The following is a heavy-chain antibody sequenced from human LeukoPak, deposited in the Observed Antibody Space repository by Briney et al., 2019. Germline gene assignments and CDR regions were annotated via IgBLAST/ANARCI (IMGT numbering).Heavy chain of an antibody. CDR1: GISFSSYA. CDR2: VSRTGSTK. CDR3: AKRKNSPGYSSLDQ. D-gene: IGHD2-15*01. J-gene: IGHJ4*02. V-gene: IGHV3-23*01. Sequence: GGSLRLSCVASGISFSSYALDWVRQAPGRGLEWISVVSRTGSTKYYADSVKGRFTVSRDNSKNTVYLQMNSLRVDDSAVYYCAKRKNSPGYSSLDQWGQGTLVTVSS.